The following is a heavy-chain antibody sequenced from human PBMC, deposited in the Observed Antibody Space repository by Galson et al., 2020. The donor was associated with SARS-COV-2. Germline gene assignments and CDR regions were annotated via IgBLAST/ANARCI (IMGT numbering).Heavy chain of an antibody. CDR1: GFTFSSYA. CDR3: AKASLMVYAIDTDY. D-gene: IGHD2-8*01. J-gene: IGHJ4*02. CDR2: ISGSGGST. V-gene: IGHV3-23*01. Sequence: GSLRLSCAASGFTFSSYAMSWVRQAPGKGLAWVSAISGSGGSTYYADSVKGRFTISRDNSKNTLYLQMNSLRAEDTAVYYCAKASLMVYAIDTDYWGQGTLVTVSS.